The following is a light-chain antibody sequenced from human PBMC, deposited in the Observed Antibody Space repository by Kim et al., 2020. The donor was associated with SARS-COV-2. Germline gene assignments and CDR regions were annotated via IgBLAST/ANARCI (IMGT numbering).Light chain of an antibody. CDR2: KAS. J-gene: IGKJ2*01. V-gene: IGKV1-5*03. CDR3: QQYNSYSYT. Sequence: DIQMTKSPSTLSASVGDRVTITCRASQYISIWLAWYQQKPGKAPKLLIYKASSLGSGVPSRFSGSGSGADFTLTISSLQPDDSATYYCQQYNSYSYTFGQGTKLEIK. CDR1: QYISIW.